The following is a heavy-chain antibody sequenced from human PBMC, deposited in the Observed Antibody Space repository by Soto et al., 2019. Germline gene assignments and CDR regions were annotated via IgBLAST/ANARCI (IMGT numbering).Heavy chain of an antibody. Sequence: SQTLSLTCAISGDSVSSYSAAWNWIRQSPSGGLEWLGRTYYRSRFFSDYAESVKSRIIINPDTSKNQFSLQLKSVAPEDTAVYYCVRDRYSSSGWFDPWGQGTPVTVSS. D-gene: IGHD3-10*01. CDR3: VRDRYSSSGWFDP. CDR1: GDSVSSYSAA. J-gene: IGHJ5*02. V-gene: IGHV6-1*01. CDR2: TYYRSRFFS.